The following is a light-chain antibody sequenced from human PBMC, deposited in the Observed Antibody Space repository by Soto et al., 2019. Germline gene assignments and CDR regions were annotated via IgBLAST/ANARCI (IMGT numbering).Light chain of an antibody. CDR3: QQYGSSPPYT. J-gene: IGKJ2*01. Sequence: EVVLTQSPGTLSLSPGERATLSCRASQSVSNNYFAWYQQKPGQAPRLLIFGSSDRATGIPDRFSGSGSGRDFTLTISSLEPEDVAVYYCQQYGSSPPYTFGQGTKLEIK. CDR2: GSS. CDR1: QSVSNNY. V-gene: IGKV3-20*01.